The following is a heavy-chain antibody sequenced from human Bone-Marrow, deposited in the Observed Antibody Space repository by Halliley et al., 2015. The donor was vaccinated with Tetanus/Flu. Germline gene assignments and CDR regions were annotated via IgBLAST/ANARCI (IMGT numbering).Heavy chain of an antibody. J-gene: IGHJ4*02. D-gene: IGHD6-19*01. CDR3: ARDQWESSGPDY. CDR1: GFTFNNYE. CDR2: ITSRGSTR. V-gene: IGHV3-48*03. Sequence: SLRLSCAASGFTFNNYEMNWVRQAPGRGLEWVSYITSRGSTRYYADSVRGRFTISRDNAKNSPYLQMNSLRAEDTGIYYCARDQWESSGPDYWGQGTLVTVSS.